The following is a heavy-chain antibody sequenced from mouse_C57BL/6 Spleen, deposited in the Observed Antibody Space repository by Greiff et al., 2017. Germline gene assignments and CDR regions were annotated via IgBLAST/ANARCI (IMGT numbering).Heavy chain of an antibody. J-gene: IGHJ4*01. CDR1: GFSLSTSGMG. V-gene: IGHV8-12*01. CDR2: IYWDDDK. D-gene: IGHD1-1*01. CDR3: ARFLCYYGSSSAMDY. Sequence: QVTLKESGPGILQSSQTLSLTCSFSGFSLSTSGMGVSWIRQPSGKGLEWLAHIYWDDDKRYNPSLKSRLSISKDTSRNQVFLKITSVDTADTATYYCARFLCYYGSSSAMDYWGQGTSVTVSS.